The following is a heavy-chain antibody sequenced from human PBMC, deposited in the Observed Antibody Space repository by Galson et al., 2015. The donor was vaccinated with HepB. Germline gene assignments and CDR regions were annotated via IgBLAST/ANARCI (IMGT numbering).Heavy chain of an antibody. J-gene: IGHJ6*02. CDR2: INTNTGNP. CDR1: GYTFTTNA. CDR3: ARDAATVWGYYGMDV. Sequence: SVKVSCKASGYTFTTNAMNWVRQAPGQGLEWMGWINTNTGNPTYAQGFTGRFVFSLDTSVSTAYLQISSLKAEDTALYYRARDAATVWGYYGMDVWGQGTTVTVSS. V-gene: IGHV7-4-1*02. D-gene: IGHD3-16*01.